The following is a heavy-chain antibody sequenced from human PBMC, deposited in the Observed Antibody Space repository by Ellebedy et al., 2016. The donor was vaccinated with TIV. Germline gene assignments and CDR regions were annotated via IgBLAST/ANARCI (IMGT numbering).Heavy chain of an antibody. D-gene: IGHD3-22*01. CDR1: GFTFSSYA. Sequence: PGGSLRLSCAASGFTFSSYAMSWVRQAPGKGLEWVSTISSTGSRTYYADSVEGRFIISRDNSKKTLYLQMNSLRAEDTAVYYCARGAPYESSGADYWGQGTLVTVSS. CDR3: ARGAPYESSGADY. CDR2: ISSTGSRT. V-gene: IGHV3-23*01. J-gene: IGHJ4*02.